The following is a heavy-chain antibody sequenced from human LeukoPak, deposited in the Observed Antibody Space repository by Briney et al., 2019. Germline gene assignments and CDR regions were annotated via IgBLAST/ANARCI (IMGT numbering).Heavy chain of an antibody. CDR2: ISSSGSTI. V-gene: IGHV3-48*03. CDR3: AKGGWFGELSFDY. D-gene: IGHD3-10*01. J-gene: IGHJ4*02. Sequence: PGGSLRLSCAASGFTFSSYEMNWVRQAPGKGLEWVSYISSSGSTIYYADSVKGRFTISRDNSKNTLYLQMNSLRAEDTAVYYCAKGGWFGELSFDYWGQGTLVTVSS. CDR1: GFTFSSYE.